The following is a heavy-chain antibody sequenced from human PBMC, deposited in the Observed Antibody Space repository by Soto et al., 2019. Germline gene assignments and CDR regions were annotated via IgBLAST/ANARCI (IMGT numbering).Heavy chain of an antibody. CDR2: ISGRDDSI. Sequence: EVQLLESGGDLVQPGGSLRLSCVASGFSFSNYAMSWVRQVPGKGLEWVSVISGRDDSIYYADSVKGRFTISRDNSKNTLYLQMNSLRAEDTAIYYCARDRERDAWYEDYWGQGTLVTVSS. J-gene: IGHJ4*02. D-gene: IGHD6-13*01. CDR1: GFSFSNYA. CDR3: ARDRERDAWYEDY. V-gene: IGHV3-23*01.